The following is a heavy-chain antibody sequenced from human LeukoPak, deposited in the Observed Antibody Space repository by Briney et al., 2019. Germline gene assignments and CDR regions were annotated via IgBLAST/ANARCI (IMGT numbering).Heavy chain of an antibody. V-gene: IGHV4-39*01. J-gene: IGHJ4*02. Sequence: SDTLSHTCTVSGGSISSSSYYWGWIRQPPGKGLEWIGSIYYSGSTYYNPSLKSRVTISVDTSKNQFSLKLSSVTAADTAVYYCARHEGPLCYNSSGYFVYYWGQGTLVSV. CDR3: ARHEGPLCYNSSGYFVYY. CDR2: IYYSGST. D-gene: IGHD3-22*01. CDR1: GGSISSSSYY.